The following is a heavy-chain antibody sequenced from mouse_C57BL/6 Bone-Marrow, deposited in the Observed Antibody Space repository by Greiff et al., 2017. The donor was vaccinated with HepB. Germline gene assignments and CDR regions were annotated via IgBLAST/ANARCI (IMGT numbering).Heavy chain of an antibody. Sequence: VQLPQSGAELARPGASVQMSCKASGYTFTSYSLHWVIQSPGPGLEWIGYINPSSGYTKYNQKFKDKATLTADKSSSTAYMQLSSLTSEDSAVYYCARSLITDAMDYWGQGTSVTVSS. CDR2: INPSSGYT. J-gene: IGHJ4*01. V-gene: IGHV1-4*01. D-gene: IGHD1-1*01. CDR1: GYTFTSYS. CDR3: ARSLITDAMDY.